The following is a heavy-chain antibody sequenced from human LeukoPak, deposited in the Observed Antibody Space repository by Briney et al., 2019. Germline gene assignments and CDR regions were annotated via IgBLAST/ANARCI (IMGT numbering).Heavy chain of an antibody. J-gene: IGHJ4*02. CDR2: ISTSGGTT. CDR1: QFNFSDHY. Sequence: GGSLRLSCAASQFNFSDHYMAWIRQTPGKGLEWLSYISTSGGTTSYADSVKGRFTISRDNAKNSLFLQMHSLRADDTAVYYCVRVSHPSVGYYRGSGRPINYYFDFWGQGTLVTVSS. CDR3: VRVSHPSVGYYRGSGRPINYYFDF. V-gene: IGHV3-11*01. D-gene: IGHD3-22*01.